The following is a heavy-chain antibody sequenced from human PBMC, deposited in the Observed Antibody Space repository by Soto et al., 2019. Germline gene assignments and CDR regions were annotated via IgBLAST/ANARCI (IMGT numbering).Heavy chain of an antibody. Sequence: GGSLRLSCAASGFTFSSYGMHWVRQAPGKGLEWVAVISYDGSNKYYADSVKGRFTISRDNSKNTLYLQMNSLRAEDTAVYYCAKDPYRGSSSRYYYYYMDVWGKGTTVTVSS. CDR3: AKDPYRGSSSRYYYYYMDV. CDR1: GFTFSSYG. J-gene: IGHJ6*03. D-gene: IGHD6-6*01. V-gene: IGHV3-30*18. CDR2: ISYDGSNK.